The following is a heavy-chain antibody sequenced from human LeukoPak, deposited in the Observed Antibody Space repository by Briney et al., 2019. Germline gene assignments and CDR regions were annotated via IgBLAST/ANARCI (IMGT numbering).Heavy chain of an antibody. CDR1: GFSLTTYA. D-gene: IGHD5-18*01. Sequence: PGGSLRLSCAASGFSLTTYAMGWVRQAPGKGLEWVSVISDRGDNTYYGDSVKGRFTISRDNSRSTLFLQMNSLRGEDTAIYYCATYRQVMLPFEAWGQGTLVTVSS. CDR2: ISDRGDNT. CDR3: ATYRQVMLPFEA. V-gene: IGHV3-23*02. J-gene: IGHJ5*02.